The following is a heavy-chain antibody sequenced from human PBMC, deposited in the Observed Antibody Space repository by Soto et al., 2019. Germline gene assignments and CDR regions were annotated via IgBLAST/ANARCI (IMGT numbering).Heavy chain of an antibody. D-gene: IGHD3-9*01. CDR1: GYTFTSYD. CDR3: AADRALRYPHHLFMDV. CDR2: MNPNSGNT. Sequence: ASVKVSCKASGYTFTSYDINWVRQATGQGLEWMGWMNPNSGNTGYAQKFQGRVTMTRNTSISTAYMELSSLRSEDTAVYYCAADRALRYPHHLFMDVWGQGTTVTVSS. V-gene: IGHV1-8*01. J-gene: IGHJ6*02.